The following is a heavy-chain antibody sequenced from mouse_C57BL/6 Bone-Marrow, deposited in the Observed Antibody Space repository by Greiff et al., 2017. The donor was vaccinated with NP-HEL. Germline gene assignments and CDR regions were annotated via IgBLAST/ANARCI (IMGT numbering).Heavy chain of an antibody. J-gene: IGHJ3*01. V-gene: IGHV1-39*01. D-gene: IGHD2-1*01. CDR3: ARARDYGNYPAWFAY. CDR2: INPNYGTT. CDR1: GYSFTDYN. Sequence: VQLQQSGPELVKPGASVKISCKASGYSFTDYNMNWVKQSNGKSLEWIGVINPNYGTTSYNQKFKGKATLTVDQSSSTAYMQLNSLTSEDSAVYYCARARDYGNYPAWFAYWGQGTLVTVSA.